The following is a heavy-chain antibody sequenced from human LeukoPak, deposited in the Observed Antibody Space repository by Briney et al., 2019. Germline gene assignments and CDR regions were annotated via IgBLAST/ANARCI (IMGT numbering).Heavy chain of an antibody. J-gene: IGHJ4*02. V-gene: IGHV1-46*01. CDR3: ARHSLPGTTPFDL. CDR2: INPSDGST. Sequence: ASVKVSCKASGYTFTGYYMHWVRQAPGQGLEWVGVINPSDGSTSYAQKFQGRVTMTRDTSTSTVYMDLSSLRSDDTAVYSCARHSLPGTTPFDLWGQGTLVTVSS. CDR1: GYTFTGYY. D-gene: IGHD1-1*01.